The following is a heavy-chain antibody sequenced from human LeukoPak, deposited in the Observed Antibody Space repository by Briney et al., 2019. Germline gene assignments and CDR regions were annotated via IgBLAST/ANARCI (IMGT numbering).Heavy chain of an antibody. CDR2: ISSSSSYI. V-gene: IGHV3-21*04. Sequence: GGSLRLSCAASGFTFSSYSMNWVRQAPGKGLEWVSSISSSSSYIYYADSVKGRFTISRDNAKNSLYLQMNSLRADDTAVYYCASQGGSGSYYNYYFDYWGQGALVTVSS. CDR3: ASQGGSGSYYNYYFDY. CDR1: GFTFSSYS. D-gene: IGHD3-10*01. J-gene: IGHJ4*02.